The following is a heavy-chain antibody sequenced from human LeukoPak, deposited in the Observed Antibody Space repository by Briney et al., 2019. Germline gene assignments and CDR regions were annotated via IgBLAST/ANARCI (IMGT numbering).Heavy chain of an antibody. D-gene: IGHD6-6*01. J-gene: IGHJ4*02. CDR3: ARPHGSSLPRVFDY. Sequence: GESLKISCKASGYSFSSYWIGWVRQMPGKGLEWMGIIYPGDSDTRYSPSFQGPVTISADKSVSTAYLQWSSLKASDTAMYYCARPHGSSLPRVFDYWGQGTLVTVSS. CDR1: GYSFSSYW. V-gene: IGHV5-51*01. CDR2: IYPGDSDT.